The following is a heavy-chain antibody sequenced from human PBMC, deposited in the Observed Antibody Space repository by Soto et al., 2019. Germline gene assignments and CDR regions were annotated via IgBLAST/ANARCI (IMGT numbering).Heavy chain of an antibody. Sequence: GGSLRLSCAASGFTFSNAWMSWVRQAPGKGLEWVGRIKSKTDGGTTDYAAPVKGRFTISRDDSKNTLYLQMNSLKTEDTAVYYCSTENWNQSYFDYWGQGTLVTVSS. CDR1: GFTFSNAW. CDR3: STENWNQSYFDY. J-gene: IGHJ4*02. CDR2: IKSKTDGGTT. D-gene: IGHD1-1*01. V-gene: IGHV3-15*01.